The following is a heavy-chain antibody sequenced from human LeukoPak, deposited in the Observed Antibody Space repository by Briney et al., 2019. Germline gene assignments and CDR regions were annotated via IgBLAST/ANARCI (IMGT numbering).Heavy chain of an antibody. V-gene: IGHV4-34*01. Sequence: SETLSLTCAVYGGFFSGYYWSWIRQSPGKGLEWIGEINHSGSTNYNPSLKSRVTISVDTSKNQFSLKLSSVTAADTAVYYCARGNTIFGVVTPYYYYGMDVWGQGTTVTVSS. CDR1: GGFFSGYY. J-gene: IGHJ6*02. CDR3: ARGNTIFGVVTPYYYYGMDV. CDR2: INHSGST. D-gene: IGHD3-3*01.